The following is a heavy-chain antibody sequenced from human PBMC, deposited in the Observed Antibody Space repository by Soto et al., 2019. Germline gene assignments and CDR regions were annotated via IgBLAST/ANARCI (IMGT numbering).Heavy chain of an antibody. J-gene: IGHJ6*02. CDR1: GFTFSSYG. V-gene: IGHV3-33*01. Sequence: GGSLRLSCAASGFTFSSYGMHWVRQAPGKGLEWVAVIWYDGSNKYYADSVKGRFTISRDNSKNTLYLQMNSLRAEDTAVYYCAREYSSGWYNYGMDVWGQGTTVTVSS. CDR3: AREYSSGWYNYGMDV. D-gene: IGHD6-19*01. CDR2: IWYDGSNK.